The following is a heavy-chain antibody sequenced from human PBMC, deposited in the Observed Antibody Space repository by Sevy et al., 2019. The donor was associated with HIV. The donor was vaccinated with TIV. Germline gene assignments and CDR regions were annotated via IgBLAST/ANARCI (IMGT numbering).Heavy chain of an antibody. CDR2: ITGSGGST. Sequence: GGSLRLSCAASGFTFSRNAMSWVRQAPGKGLEWASGITGSGGSTYYVDSVKGRFAISRDNSKNTLYLQMNSLRVEDTAVYYCAKVGYCSSTSCYSLYYGMDVWGQGTTVTVSS. D-gene: IGHD2-2*03. V-gene: IGHV3-23*01. CDR3: AKVGYCSSTSCYSLYYGMDV. CDR1: GFTFSRNA. J-gene: IGHJ6*02.